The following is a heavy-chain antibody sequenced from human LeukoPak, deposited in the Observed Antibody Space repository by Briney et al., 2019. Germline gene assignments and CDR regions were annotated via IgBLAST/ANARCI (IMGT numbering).Heavy chain of an antibody. V-gene: IGHV3-48*03. CDR3: ARTCGGDCYYGRDAFDI. CDR1: GFTFSSYE. Sequence: GGSLRLSCAAYGFTFSSYEMNWVRQAPGKGLEWVSYISSSGSTIYYADSVKGRFTISRDNAKNSLYLQMNSLRAEDTAVYYCARTCGGDCYYGRDAFDIWGQGTMVTVSS. J-gene: IGHJ3*02. D-gene: IGHD2-21*02. CDR2: ISSSGSTI.